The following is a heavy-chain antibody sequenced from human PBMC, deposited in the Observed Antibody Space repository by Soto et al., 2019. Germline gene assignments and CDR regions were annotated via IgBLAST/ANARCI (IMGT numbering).Heavy chain of an antibody. CDR3: ARSSGGNFGIIIEGSNWFDP. J-gene: IGHJ5*02. CDR2: INPHGGST. V-gene: IGHV1-46*01. D-gene: IGHD3-3*01. CDR1: GDTFTSYY. Sequence: ASVKVSCKAPGDTFTSYYLNWVRQAPGQGLEWMGVINPHGGSTKYAQKFLGRVTMTRDTSRSTVYMELRSLRSDDTAIYYCARSSGGNFGIIIEGSNWFDPWGQGTLVTVSS.